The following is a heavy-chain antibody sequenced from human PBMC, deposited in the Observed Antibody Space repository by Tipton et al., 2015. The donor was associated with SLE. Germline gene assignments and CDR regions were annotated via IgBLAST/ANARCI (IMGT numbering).Heavy chain of an antibody. CDR2: IYYTGST. D-gene: IGHD2-8*02. V-gene: IGHV4-34*01. CDR1: GGSFSAFC. J-gene: IGHJ6*03. Sequence: TLSLTCAVYGGSFSAFCWTWIRQSPGKGLEWIGDIYYTGSTNYNPSLKSRVTISVDTSKNQFSLKLSSVTAADTAVYYCATPYCAGGGVSGAGEVISYSQMDFWGKGTTVTFSS. CDR3: ATPYCAGGGVSGAGEVISYSQMDF.